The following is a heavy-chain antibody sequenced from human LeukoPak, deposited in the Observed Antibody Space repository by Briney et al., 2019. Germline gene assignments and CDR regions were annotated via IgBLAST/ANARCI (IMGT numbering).Heavy chain of an antibody. V-gene: IGHV4-61*01. CDR1: GGSVSSGSYY. J-gene: IGHJ4*02. CDR2: IYYSGST. Sequence: SETLSLTCTVSGGSVSSGSYYWSWIRQPPGKGLEWIGYIYYSGSTNYNPSLKSRVTISVATSKTQFSLKLSSVTAADTAVYYCARVPSSQQLDFDYWGQGTLVTVSS. CDR3: ARVPSSQQLDFDY. D-gene: IGHD6-13*01.